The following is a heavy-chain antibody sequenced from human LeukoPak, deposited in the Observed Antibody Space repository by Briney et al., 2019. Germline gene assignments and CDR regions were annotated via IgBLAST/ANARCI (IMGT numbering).Heavy chain of an antibody. CDR2: IYYSGST. CDR3: AREVEYYYGSGSYPDY. D-gene: IGHD3-10*01. Sequence: SETLSLTCAVYGGSLSDYYWSWIRQPPGKGLEWIGYIYYSGSTNYNPSLKSRVTISVDTSKNQFSLKLSSVTAADTAVYYCAREVEYYYGSGSYPDYWGQGTLVTVSS. CDR1: GGSLSDYY. J-gene: IGHJ4*02. V-gene: IGHV4-59*01.